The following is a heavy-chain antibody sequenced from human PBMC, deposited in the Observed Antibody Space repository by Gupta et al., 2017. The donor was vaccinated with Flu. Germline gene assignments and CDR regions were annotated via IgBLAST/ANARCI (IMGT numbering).Heavy chain of an antibody. Sequence: QAPGKGLEWVSYISSSSSTIYYADSVKGRFTISRDNAKNSLYLQMNSLRAEDTAVYYCARDPYYDSSGYDDYWGQGTLVTVSS. J-gene: IGHJ4*02. V-gene: IGHV3-48*01. CDR2: ISSSSSTI. CDR3: ARDPYYDSSGYDDY. D-gene: IGHD3-22*01.